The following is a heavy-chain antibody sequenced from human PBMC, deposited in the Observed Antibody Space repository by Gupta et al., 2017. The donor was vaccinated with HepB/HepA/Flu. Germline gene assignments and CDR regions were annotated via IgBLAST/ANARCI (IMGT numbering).Heavy chain of an antibody. J-gene: IGHJ4*02. Sequence: QVQLVESGGGLVKPGGSLRLSCAASGFTFSDYDMSWIRQAPGKGLEWISSISISDGTRYYADSVKGRFTISRDNAKNSLFLQMNRLRAEDTAVYYCARDNIRITVAGPLDYWGQGTLVTVSS. CDR1: GFTFSDYD. CDR2: ISISDGTR. D-gene: IGHD6-19*01. V-gene: IGHV3-11*01. CDR3: ARDNIRITVAGPLDY.